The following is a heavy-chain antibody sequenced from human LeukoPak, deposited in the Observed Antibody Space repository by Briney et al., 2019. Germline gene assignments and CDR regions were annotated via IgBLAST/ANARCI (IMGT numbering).Heavy chain of an antibody. CDR3: ARAGSGWRVDAFLI. J-gene: IGHJ3*02. V-gene: IGHV3-21*01. Sequence: GGSLRLSCAASGFTFSSYSMNWVRQAPGKGLEWVSSISSSSSYIYYADSVKGRFTISRDNAKNSLYLQMNSLRAEDTAVYYCARAGSGWRVDAFLIWGQGTMVSVSS. CDR1: GFTFSSYS. CDR2: ISSSSSYI. D-gene: IGHD6-19*01.